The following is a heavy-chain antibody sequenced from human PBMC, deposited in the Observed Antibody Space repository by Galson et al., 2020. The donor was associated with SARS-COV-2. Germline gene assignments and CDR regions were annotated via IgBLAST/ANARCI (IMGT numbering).Heavy chain of an antibody. CDR1: GGSISSYY. CDR3: ARWSLGYCSSTSCHTAFDI. J-gene: IGHJ3*02. CDR2: IYYSGST. Sequence: SETLSLTCTVSGGSISSYYWSWIRQPPGKGLEWIGYIYYSGSTNYNPSLKSRVTISVDTSKNQFSLKLSYVTAADTAVYYCARWSLGYCSSTSCHTAFDIGGQGTMVTVSS. V-gene: IGHV4-59*08. D-gene: IGHD2-2*02.